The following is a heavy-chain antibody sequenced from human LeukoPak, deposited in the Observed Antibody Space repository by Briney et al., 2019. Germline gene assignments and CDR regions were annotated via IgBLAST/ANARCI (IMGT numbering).Heavy chain of an antibody. V-gene: IGHV4-4*08. CDR2: IYTSGST. CDR1: GGSISSYY. CDR3: ARASYSYDISGWVPFDY. D-gene: IGHD3-22*01. J-gene: IGHJ4*02. Sequence: SETLSLTCTVSGGSISSYYWSWIRQPPGKGLEWIGRIYTSGSTTYNPSLKSRVTISGDTSENQFSLSLSSVTAADTAVYYCARASYSYDISGWVPFDYWGQGTLVTVSS.